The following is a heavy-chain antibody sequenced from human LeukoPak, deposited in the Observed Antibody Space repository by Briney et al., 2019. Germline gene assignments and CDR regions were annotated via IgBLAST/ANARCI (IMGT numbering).Heavy chain of an antibody. D-gene: IGHD2-15*01. CDR1: GGPITSSGYY. CDR3: ARQHTRGAVVALVVY. J-gene: IGHJ4*02. Sequence: PSETLSLTCTVSGGPITSSGYYWGWIRQPPGKGLEWIGSIYYSGSTYYNPSLKSRVTISVDTSKNQFSLKLSSLTAADTAVYYCARQHTRGAVVALVVYWGQGTLVTVSS. V-gene: IGHV4-39*01. CDR2: IYYSGST.